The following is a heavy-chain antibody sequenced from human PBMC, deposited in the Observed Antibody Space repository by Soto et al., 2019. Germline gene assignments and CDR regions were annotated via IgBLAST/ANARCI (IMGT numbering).Heavy chain of an antibody. Sequence: PGESLGLSCAASGFTFSSYAMSWVRQAPGKWLEWVSAISGSGGSTYYADSVKGRFTISRDNSKNTLYLQMNSLRAEDTAVYYCAKPHSSSSRYYYYYMDVWGKGTTVTVSS. V-gene: IGHV3-23*01. CDR3: AKPHSSSSRYYYYYMDV. CDR2: ISGSGGST. D-gene: IGHD6-6*01. J-gene: IGHJ6*03. CDR1: GFTFSSYA.